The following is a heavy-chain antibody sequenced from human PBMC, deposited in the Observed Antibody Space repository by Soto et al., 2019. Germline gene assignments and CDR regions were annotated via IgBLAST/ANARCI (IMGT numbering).Heavy chain of an antibody. CDR3: AKTVIGYCSGGSCYLDY. J-gene: IGHJ4*02. V-gene: IGHV3-23*01. CDR2: ISDSGGTT. Sequence: PGGSLRLSCAASGFTFGFYAMNWVRQAPGKGLEWVSGISDSGGTTYYADSVKGRFTISRDNSKNTLYLQMNSLRAEDTAVYYCAKTVIGYCSGGSCYLDYWGQGTLVTVSS. D-gene: IGHD2-15*01. CDR1: GFTFGFYA.